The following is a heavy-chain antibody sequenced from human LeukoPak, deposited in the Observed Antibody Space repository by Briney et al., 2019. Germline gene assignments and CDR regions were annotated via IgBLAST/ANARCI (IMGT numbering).Heavy chain of an antibody. J-gene: IGHJ2*01. D-gene: IGHD1-26*01. CDR3: ARPGDNWYFDL. CDR1: GGSFSGYY. V-gene: IGHV4-34*01. Sequence: SETLSLTCAVYGGSFSGYYWSWIRQPPGKGLEWIGEINHSGSTNYNPSLKSRVTISVDTSKNQFSLKLNSVTAADTAVYYCARPGDNWYFDLWGRGTLVTVSS. CDR2: INHSGST.